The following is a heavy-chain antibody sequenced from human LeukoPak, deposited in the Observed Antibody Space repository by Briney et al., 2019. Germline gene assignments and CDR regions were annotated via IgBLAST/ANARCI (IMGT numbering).Heavy chain of an antibody. Sequence: GGSLRLSCAASGFTVSSNYMSWVRQAPGKGLEWVSVIYSGGSIYYADSVKGRFTISRDNSKNTLYLQMNSLRAEDTAVYYCARGSGNYYDSSGYYSEDWGQGTLVTVSS. J-gene: IGHJ4*02. V-gene: IGHV3-53*01. CDR1: GFTVSSNY. CDR2: IYSGGSI. D-gene: IGHD3-22*01. CDR3: ARGSGNYYDSSGYYSED.